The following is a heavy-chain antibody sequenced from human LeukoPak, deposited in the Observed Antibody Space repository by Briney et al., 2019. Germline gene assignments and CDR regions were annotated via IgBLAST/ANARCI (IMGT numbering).Heavy chain of an antibody. V-gene: IGHV4-59*08. CDR1: GGSISSYY. CDR3: ASQRGHYDYVWGSYRYTGFIY. Sequence: SETLSLTCTVSGGSISSYYWSWIRQPPGKGLEWIGYIYYSGSTNYNPSLKSRVTISVDTSKNQFSLKLSSVTAADTAVYYCASQRGHYDYVWGSYRYTGFIYWGQGTLVTVSP. CDR2: IYYSGST. J-gene: IGHJ4*02. D-gene: IGHD3-16*02.